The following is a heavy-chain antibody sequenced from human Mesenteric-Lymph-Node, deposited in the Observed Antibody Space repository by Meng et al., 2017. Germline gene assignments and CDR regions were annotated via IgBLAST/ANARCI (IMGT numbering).Heavy chain of an antibody. CDR1: GFTFSSYA. J-gene: IGHJ4*02. V-gene: IGHV3-23*01. CDR2: ISGSGGST. CDR3: AHSSGYYYYFDY. D-gene: IGHD3-22*01. Sequence: GGSLRLSCAASGFTFSSYAMSWVRQAPGKGLEWVSAISGSGGSTYYADSVKGRLTISRDNSKNTLYLQMNSLRAEDTAVYYCAHSSGYYYYFDYWGQATLVTVSS.